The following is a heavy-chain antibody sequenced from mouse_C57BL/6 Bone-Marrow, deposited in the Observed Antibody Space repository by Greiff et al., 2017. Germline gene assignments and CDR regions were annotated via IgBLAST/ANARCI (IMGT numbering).Heavy chain of an antibody. CDR2: ISSGGDYI. J-gene: IGHJ3*01. Sequence: EVQGVESGEGLVKPGGSLKLSCAASGFTFSSYAMSWVRQTPEKRLEWVAYISSGGDYIYYADTVKGRFTISRDNARNTLYMQMSSLQSEDTAMXYCTRGYYYGSSPWFAYWGQGTLVTVSA. D-gene: IGHD1-1*01. CDR1: GFTFSSYA. V-gene: IGHV5-9-1*02. CDR3: TRGYYYGSSPWFAY.